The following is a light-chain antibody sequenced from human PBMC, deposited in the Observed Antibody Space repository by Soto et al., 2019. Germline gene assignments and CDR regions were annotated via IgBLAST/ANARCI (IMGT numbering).Light chain of an antibody. CDR3: SSYTSSSTQV. J-gene: IGLJ1*01. CDR1: SSDVGGYNY. CDR2: EVS. Sequence: QSALTQPAYVSGSPGQSITISCTGTSSDVGGYNYVSWYQQHPGKAPKLMIYEVSNRPSGVSNRFSGSKSGNTASLTISGLQAEDEADYYCSSYTSSSTQVVGTGTKVTVL. V-gene: IGLV2-14*01.